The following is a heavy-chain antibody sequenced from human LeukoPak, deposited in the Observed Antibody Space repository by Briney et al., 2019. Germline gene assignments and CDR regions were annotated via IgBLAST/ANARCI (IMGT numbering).Heavy chain of an antibody. J-gene: IGHJ4*02. CDR3: ARGVEMATSLYDY. CDR2: IYPGDSDT. D-gene: IGHD5-24*01. CDR1: GYSFTSYW. V-gene: IGHV5-51*01. Sequence: GEYLKISCKGSGYSFTSYWIGWVRQMPGKGVEWMGIIYPGDSDTRYSPSFQGQVTISADKSISTAYLQWSSLKASDTAMYYCARGVEMATSLYDYWGQGTLVTVSS.